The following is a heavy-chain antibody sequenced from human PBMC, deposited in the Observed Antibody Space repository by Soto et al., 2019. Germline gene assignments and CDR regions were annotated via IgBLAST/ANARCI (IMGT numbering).Heavy chain of an antibody. J-gene: IGHJ4*02. CDR2: IYYSGST. D-gene: IGHD4-17*01. CDR3: AREKDYGDSYDY. V-gene: IGHV4-31*03. CDR1: GGSISSGGYY. Sequence: SETLSLTCTVSGGSISSGGYYWSWIRQHPGKGLEWIGYIYYSGSTYYNPSLKSRVTISVDTSKNQFSLKLSSVTAADTAVYYCAREKDYGDSYDYWGQGTLVTVSS.